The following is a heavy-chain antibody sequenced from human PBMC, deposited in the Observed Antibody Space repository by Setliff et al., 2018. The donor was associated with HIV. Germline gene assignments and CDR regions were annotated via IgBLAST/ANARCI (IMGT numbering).Heavy chain of an antibody. D-gene: IGHD2-2*01. V-gene: IGHV4-39*07. CDR1: GGSINSNSYY. J-gene: IGHJ4*02. CDR2: IYYSGNT. Sequence: SETLSLTCTVSGGSINSNSYYWGWIRQPPGKGLEWIGYIYYSGNTYYNPSLKSRVTISVDTSKNQFSLKLSSVTAADTAVYYCARDRMPMASWVPDKWGQGTLVTVSS. CDR3: ARDRMPMASWVPDK.